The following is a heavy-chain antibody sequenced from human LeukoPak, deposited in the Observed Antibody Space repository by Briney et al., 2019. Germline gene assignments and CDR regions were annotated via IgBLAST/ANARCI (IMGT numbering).Heavy chain of an antibody. Sequence: SSETLSLTCAVYGGSFSGYYWGWIRQPPGKGLEWIGEINHSGSTNYNPSLKSRVTISVDTSKNQFSLKLSSVTAADTAVYYCARAHYYYGMDVWGQGTTVTVSS. CDR2: INHSGST. CDR3: ARAHYYYGMDV. CDR1: GGSFSGYY. J-gene: IGHJ6*02. V-gene: IGHV4-34*01.